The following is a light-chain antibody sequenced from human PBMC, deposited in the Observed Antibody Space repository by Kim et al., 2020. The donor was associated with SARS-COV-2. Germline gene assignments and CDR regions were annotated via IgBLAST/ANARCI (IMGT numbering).Light chain of an antibody. J-gene: IGKJ3*01. Sequence: EIVMTQSPATLSVSPGERATLSCRASQSVNRNLAWYQQKPGQAPRLLIYGASTRATGIPARFSGSGSGTEFTLTISSLQSEDFVVYYCQQYNNWPLTFGPGTKVDIK. CDR3: QQYNNWPLT. V-gene: IGKV3D-15*01. CDR1: QSVNRN. CDR2: GAS.